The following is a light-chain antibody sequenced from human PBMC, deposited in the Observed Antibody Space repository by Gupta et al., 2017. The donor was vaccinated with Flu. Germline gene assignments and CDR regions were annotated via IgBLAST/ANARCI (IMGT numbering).Light chain of an antibody. CDR2: GAS. V-gene: IGKV3-15*01. J-gene: IGKJ5*01. Sequence: EVVMTQSPAILSVSPGERATLSCRASQSLRSDLAWYQQKPGQAPRLLIYGASTRAAGVPARFSGSGSGTEFTLTISSRQSEDLAVYYCQQYHNWPPLTFGQGTRLEIK. CDR3: QQYHNWPPLT. CDR1: QSLRSD.